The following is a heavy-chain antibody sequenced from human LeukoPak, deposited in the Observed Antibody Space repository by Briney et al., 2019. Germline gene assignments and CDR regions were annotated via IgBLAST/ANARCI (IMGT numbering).Heavy chain of an antibody. CDR1: GGSISSGGYY. CDR3: AGGSPEMARRYYYGMDV. D-gene: IGHD5-24*01. CDR2: IYYSGST. Sequence: SETLSLTCTVSGGSISSGGYYWSWIRQHPGKGLEWIGYIYYSGSTYYNPSLKSRVTISVDTSKNQFSLKLSSVTAADTAVYYCAGGSPEMARRYYYGMDVWGQGTTVTVSS. J-gene: IGHJ6*02. V-gene: IGHV4-31*03.